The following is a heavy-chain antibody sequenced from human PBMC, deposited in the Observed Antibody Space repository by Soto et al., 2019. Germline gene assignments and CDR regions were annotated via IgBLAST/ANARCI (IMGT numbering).Heavy chain of an antibody. Sequence: GGSLRLSCAASGFTFSSFAMHWVRQAPGKGLKKVTVISYDGSNKYYADSVKSRFTISRDNSKNTLYLQMNSLRAEDTAVYYCASPFNEDVGAYYFDYWGRGTLVTVSS. CDR1: GFTFSSFA. J-gene: IGHJ4*02. D-gene: IGHD1-26*01. CDR3: ASPFNEDVGAYYFDY. CDR2: ISYDGSNK. V-gene: IGHV3-30-3*01.